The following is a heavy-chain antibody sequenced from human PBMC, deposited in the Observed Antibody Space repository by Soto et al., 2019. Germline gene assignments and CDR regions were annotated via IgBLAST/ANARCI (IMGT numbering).Heavy chain of an antibody. V-gene: IGHV4-61*01. Sequence: SETLSLTCTFSCGSVISGSYYWSRIRQPPGKGLEWIGYIYYSGSTNYNPSLKSRVTISVDTSKNQFSLKLSSVAAADTAVYYCARGDCSGGSCFFSYYYYGMDVWGQGTTVTVSS. D-gene: IGHD2-15*01. CDR3: ARGDCSGGSCFFSYYYYGMDV. J-gene: IGHJ6*02. CDR2: IYYSGST. CDR1: CGSVISGSYY.